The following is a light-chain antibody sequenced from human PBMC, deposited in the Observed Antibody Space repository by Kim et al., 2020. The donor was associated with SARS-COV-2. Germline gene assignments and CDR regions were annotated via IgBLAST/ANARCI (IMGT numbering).Light chain of an antibody. Sequence: HLTQSPSSVSASVGDRVTITCRASQRIYDWLAWYQQKPGKAPSLLIYGAVILQSGVPSRFSGNGSGTTFALTINSLQPDDSATYYCQQANTFPLTFGGGTKVDIK. V-gene: IGKV1-12*01. CDR2: GAV. J-gene: IGKJ4*01. CDR1: QRIYDW. CDR3: QQANTFPLT.